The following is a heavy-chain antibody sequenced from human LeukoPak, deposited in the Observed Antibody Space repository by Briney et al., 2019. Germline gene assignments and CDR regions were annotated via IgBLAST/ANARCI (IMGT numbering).Heavy chain of an antibody. CDR3: ARAPYCGGDCYPNWFDP. V-gene: IGHV1-46*01. CDR2: INPSGGST. D-gene: IGHD2-21*02. Sequence: GASVKVSCKASGYTFTSYYMHWVRQAPGQGLEWMGIINPSGGSTSYAQKFQGRVTMTRDTSTSTVYLELSSLRSEDTAVYYCARAPYCGGDCYPNWFDPWGQGTLVTASS. CDR1: GYTFTSYY. J-gene: IGHJ5*02.